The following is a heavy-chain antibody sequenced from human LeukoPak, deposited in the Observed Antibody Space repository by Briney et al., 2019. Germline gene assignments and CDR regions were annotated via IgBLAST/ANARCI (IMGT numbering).Heavy chain of an antibody. D-gene: IGHD3/OR15-3a*01. J-gene: IGHJ4*02. V-gene: IGHV4-39*01. CDR1: GFTFSSYSMN. CDR3: ARQTGSGLFILP. CDR2: IYYSGNT. Sequence: GSLRLSCAASGFTFSSYSMNWVRQAPGKGPEWIGSIYYSGNTYYNASLESQVSISIDTSKNQFSLKLTSVTAADTAVYYCARQTGSGLFILPGGQGTLVTVSS.